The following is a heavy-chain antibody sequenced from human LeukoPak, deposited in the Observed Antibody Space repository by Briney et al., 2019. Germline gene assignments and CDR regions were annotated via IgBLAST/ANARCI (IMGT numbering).Heavy chain of an antibody. CDR1: GGSISSYY. CDR3: ARASTAMVRD. CDR2: IYTNGST. D-gene: IGHD5-18*01. Sequence: SETLSLTCTVSGGSISSYYWSWIRQPPGKGLEWIGYIYTNGSTNYNPSLKSRVTISVDTSKNQFSLKLSSVTAADTAVYYCARASTAMVRDWGQGTLVTVSS. V-gene: IGHV4-4*09. J-gene: IGHJ4*02.